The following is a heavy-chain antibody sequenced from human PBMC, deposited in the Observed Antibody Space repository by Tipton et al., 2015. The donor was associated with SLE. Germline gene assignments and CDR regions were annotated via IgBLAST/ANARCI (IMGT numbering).Heavy chain of an antibody. V-gene: IGHV4-31*03. Sequence: TLSLTCTVSGGSISRSGYYWSWIRQHPGKGLEWIGYIFYSGSTYSDPSLKSRVIMSVDTSRNQFSLKLSSVTAADTAVYYCARDGGNGDYDYWGQGILVTVSS. D-gene: IGHD1-1*01. CDR1: GGSISRSGYY. CDR2: IFYSGST. CDR3: ARDGGNGDYDY. J-gene: IGHJ4*02.